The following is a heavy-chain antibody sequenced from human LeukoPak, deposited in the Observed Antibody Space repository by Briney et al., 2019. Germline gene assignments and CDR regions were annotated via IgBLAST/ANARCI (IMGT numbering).Heavy chain of an antibody. D-gene: IGHD2-21*01. J-gene: IGHJ4*02. Sequence: GGSLRLSCAASRFSFSLYNMNWVRQAPGKGLEWVGRIKPKTDGETTEYAAPVKDRFSISRDDSKSMMYLQMNSLKTEDTAVYYCITPLPYSAQGGQGTLVTVSS. CDR2: IKPKTDGETT. V-gene: IGHV3-15*07. CDR1: RFSFSLYN. CDR3: ITPLPYSAQ.